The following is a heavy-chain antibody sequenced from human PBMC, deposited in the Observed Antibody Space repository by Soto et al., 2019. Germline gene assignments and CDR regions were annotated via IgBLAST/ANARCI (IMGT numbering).Heavy chain of an antibody. Sequence: QVQLQESGPGLVKPSQTLSLTCTVSGGSISSGGYYWSWIRQHPGKGLEWIRYIYYSGSTYYNPSLKSRVTISVDTSKNQFSLKLSSVTAADTAVYYCARESQSYYYYYYGMDVWGQGTTVTVSS. CDR1: GGSISSGGYY. CDR2: IYYSGST. CDR3: ARESQSYYYYYYGMDV. J-gene: IGHJ6*02. V-gene: IGHV4-31*03.